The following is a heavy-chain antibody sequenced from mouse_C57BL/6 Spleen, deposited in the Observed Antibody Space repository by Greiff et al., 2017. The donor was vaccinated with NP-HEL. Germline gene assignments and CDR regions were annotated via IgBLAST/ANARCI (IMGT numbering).Heavy chain of an antibody. Sequence: QVQLQQPGAELVMPGASVKLSCKASGYTFTSYWMHWVKQRPGQGLEWIGEIDPSDSYTNYNQKFKGKSTLTVDKSSSTAYMQLSSLTSEDSAVYYCARGEYYGSTSWFAYWGQGTLVTVSA. CDR2: IDPSDSYT. D-gene: IGHD1-1*01. V-gene: IGHV1-69*01. J-gene: IGHJ3*01. CDR1: GYTFTSYW. CDR3: ARGEYYGSTSWFAY.